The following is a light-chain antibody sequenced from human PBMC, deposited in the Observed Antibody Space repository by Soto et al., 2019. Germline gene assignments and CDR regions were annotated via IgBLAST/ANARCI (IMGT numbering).Light chain of an antibody. V-gene: IGKV1-39*01. J-gene: IGKJ1*01. CDR1: QSIGSY. CDR3: EQSYSYSTPPT. CDR2: AAS. Sequence: DIQMTQSPSSLSASVGDRVIITCRASQSIGSYLNWYQQRPGKAPKLLIYAASSLQSGVTSRFTGSGSGTDFTLTISSLQPEDFATYSCEQSYSYSTPPTFGQGTKVEIK.